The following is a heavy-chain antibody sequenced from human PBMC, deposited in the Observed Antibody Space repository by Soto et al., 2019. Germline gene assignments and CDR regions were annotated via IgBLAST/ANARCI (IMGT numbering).Heavy chain of an antibody. D-gene: IGHD2-21*02. J-gene: IGHJ4*02. Sequence: XVFLRRSCAASGFAFRNFGLEWVRRAPGKELGRAHGISYEVTNKYYADSVKGRFTISRDNSKNTLYLQINSLRAEDTAVYYCAKDVPPSVVVTAYDYWGQGTLVTVSS. CDR1: GFAFRNFG. V-gene: IGHV3-30*18. CDR2: ISYEVTNK. CDR3: AKDVPPSVVVTAYDY.